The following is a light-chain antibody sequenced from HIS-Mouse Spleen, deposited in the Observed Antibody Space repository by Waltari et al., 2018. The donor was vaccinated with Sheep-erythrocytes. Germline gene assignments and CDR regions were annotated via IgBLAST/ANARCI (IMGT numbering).Light chain of an antibody. V-gene: IGLV6-57*04. CDR3: QSYDSSNHGV. J-gene: IGLJ3*02. CDR2: EDN. CDR1: SRRIASNY. Sequence: NFMLTQPHSVSESPGKTVTISCTRSSRRIASNYVQWYQQRPGSAPTTVIYEDNQRPSGVPDRFSGSIDSSSNSASLTISGLKTEDEADYYCQSYDSSNHGVFGGGTKLTVL.